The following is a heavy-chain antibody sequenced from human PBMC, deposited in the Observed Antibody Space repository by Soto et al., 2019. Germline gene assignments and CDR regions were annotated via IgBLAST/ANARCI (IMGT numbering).Heavy chain of an antibody. J-gene: IGHJ5*02. Sequence: QVQLVQSGAEVKKPGASVKVSCKASGYTFTSYAMHWVRQAPGQRLEWMGWSNAGNGNTNYSQKFQGRVTITRDTCANTAYMELGSLRSEDTAVYYCARDAPPVVIPRSGQNWFDPWGQGGLVIVS. CDR2: SNAGNGNT. CDR1: GYTFTSYA. V-gene: IGHV1-3*01. CDR3: ARDAPPVVIPRSGQNWFDP. D-gene: IGHD5-12*01.